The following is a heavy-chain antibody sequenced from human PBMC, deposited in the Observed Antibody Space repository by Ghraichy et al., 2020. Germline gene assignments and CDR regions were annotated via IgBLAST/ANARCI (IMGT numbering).Heavy chain of an antibody. J-gene: IGHJ4*02. CDR1: GFTFSSYS. D-gene: IGHD3-3*01. Sequence: GESLNISCAASGFTFSSYSMNWVRQPPGKGLEWVSYISSSSSTIYYADSVKGRFTISRDNAKNSLYLQMNSLRAEDTAVYYCARDGGYFDYWGQGTLVTVSS. V-gene: IGHV3-48*04. CDR3: ARDGGYFDY. CDR2: ISSSSSTI.